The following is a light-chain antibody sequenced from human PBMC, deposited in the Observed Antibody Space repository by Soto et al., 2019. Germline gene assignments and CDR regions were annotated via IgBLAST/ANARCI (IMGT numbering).Light chain of an antibody. CDR2: GAS. Sequence: EIVLTQSPGTLSLSPGERATLSCRASQSVSYSYLAWYQQKPGQAPRLLIYGASSRATGITDRFSGSGSGTDFTLTISRLEPEDFAVYYCQQYGSSPLTFGGGTKVEIK. CDR3: QQYGSSPLT. CDR1: QSVSYSY. J-gene: IGKJ4*01. V-gene: IGKV3-20*01.